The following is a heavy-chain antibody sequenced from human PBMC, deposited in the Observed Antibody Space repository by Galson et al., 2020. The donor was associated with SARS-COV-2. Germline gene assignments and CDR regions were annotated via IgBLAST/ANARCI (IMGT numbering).Heavy chain of an antibody. CDR2: ISYAGSNK. Sequence: PGGSLRLSCAASGFTFSSYAMHWVRQAPGKGLEWVAVISYAGSNKYYADSVKGRFTISRDNSKNTLYLQMNSLRAEDTAVYYCARAEREEYDFWSGYPYGMDVWGQGTTVTVSS. CDR1: GFTFSSYA. J-gene: IGHJ6*02. D-gene: IGHD3-3*01. V-gene: IGHV3-30-3*01. CDR3: ARAEREEYDFWSGYPYGMDV.